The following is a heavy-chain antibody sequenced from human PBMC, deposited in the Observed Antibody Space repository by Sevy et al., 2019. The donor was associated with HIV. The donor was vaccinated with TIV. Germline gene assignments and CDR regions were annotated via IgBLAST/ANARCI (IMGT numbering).Heavy chain of an antibody. Sequence: GGSLRLSCAASGFTFSTYNMHWVRQAPGKGLEWVSYISSTSNTIYYADSVKGRFTISRDNADNSLYLQMKSLRAEDTARYYCARIGMITFGGAARGAFDIWGQGTMVTVSS. V-gene: IGHV3-48*01. CDR1: GFTFSTYN. J-gene: IGHJ3*02. CDR2: ISSTSNTI. D-gene: IGHD3-16*01. CDR3: ARIGMITFGGAARGAFDI.